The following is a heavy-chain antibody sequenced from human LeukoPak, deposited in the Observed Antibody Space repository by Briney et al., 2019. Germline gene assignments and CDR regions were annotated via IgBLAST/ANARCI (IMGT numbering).Heavy chain of an antibody. J-gene: IGHJ4*02. Sequence: PGGSLRLSCVPSGFTVGDNYMSWVRQAPGKGLEWVSVIYTRGSTYYADSVKGRFTISRDNSKNTLYLQMNSLRAEDTAVYYCAKDPGYCSGGSCYPGWVDYWGQGTLVTVSS. CDR2: IYTRGST. CDR3: AKDPGYCSGGSCYPGWVDY. V-gene: IGHV3-66*03. CDR1: GFTVGDNY. D-gene: IGHD2-15*01.